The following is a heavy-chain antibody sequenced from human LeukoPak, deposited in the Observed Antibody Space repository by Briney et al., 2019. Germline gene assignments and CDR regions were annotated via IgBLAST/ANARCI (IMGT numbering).Heavy chain of an antibody. CDR2: INSDGTST. J-gene: IGHJ6*02. V-gene: IGHV3-74*01. Sequence: GGSLRLSCAASGFAFSSYWMHWVRQAPGKGLVWVSRINSDGTSTNYADSVKGRFSISRDNAKNTLYLQMNILRDEDTAVYYCARGGGGVVQYGLDVWGQGTTVTVSS. D-gene: IGHD2-21*01. CDR3: ARGGGGVVQYGLDV. CDR1: GFAFSSYW.